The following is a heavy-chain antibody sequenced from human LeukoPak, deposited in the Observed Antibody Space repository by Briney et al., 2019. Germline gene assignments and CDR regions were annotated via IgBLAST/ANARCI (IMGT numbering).Heavy chain of an antibody. V-gene: IGHV3-7*05. D-gene: IGHD3-16*01. CDR3: ARSLWGHFDY. CDR2: INQGGSEK. J-gene: IGHJ4*02. CDR1: EFTFSTHW. Sequence: PGGSLRLSCAASEFTFSTHWMGWVRQAPGKGLEWVANINQGGSEKYYVASLKGRFTISRDNAKNSLYLQMNSLRAEDTAIYYCARSLWGHFDYWGQGTLVTVSS.